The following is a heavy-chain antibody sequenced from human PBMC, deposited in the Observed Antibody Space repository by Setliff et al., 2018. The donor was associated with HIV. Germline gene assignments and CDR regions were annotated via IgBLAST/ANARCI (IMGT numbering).Heavy chain of an antibody. J-gene: IGHJ4*02. CDR3: ARGRQAPDHVSCGGDCPTLDYFDF. CDR2: IANSGGYK. V-gene: IGHV3-21*04. D-gene: IGHD2-21*02. CDR1: GFTFSNYA. Sequence: PGGSLRLSCAASGFTFSNYAMSWVRQAPEKGLEWVSAIANSGGYKYYAKSVKGRFTISRDNAANSVYLQMNSLKAEDTAVYYCARGRQAPDHVSCGGDCPTLDYFDFWGRGTLVTVSS.